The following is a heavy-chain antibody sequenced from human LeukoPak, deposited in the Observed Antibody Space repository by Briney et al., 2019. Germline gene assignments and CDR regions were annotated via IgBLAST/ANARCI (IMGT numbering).Heavy chain of an antibody. D-gene: IGHD3-22*01. CDR1: GFTFSSYS. V-gene: IGHV3-21*01. Sequence: PGGSLRLSCAASGFTFSSYSMSWVRQAPGKGLEWVSSISSSSSYIYYADSVKGRFTISRDNAKNSLYLQMNSLRAKDTAVYYCARVGVRRYYYDSSGSDYWGQGTLVTVSS. CDR3: ARVGVRRYYYDSSGSDY. J-gene: IGHJ4*02. CDR2: ISSSSSYI.